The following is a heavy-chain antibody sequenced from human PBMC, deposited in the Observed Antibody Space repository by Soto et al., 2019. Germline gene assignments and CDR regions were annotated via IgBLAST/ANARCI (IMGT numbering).Heavy chain of an antibody. D-gene: IGHD3-3*01. CDR1: GFTFSSYS. CDR3: ARDLRAYDFWSGSRGYYGMDV. V-gene: IGHV3-48*02. Sequence: SLRLSCAASGFTFSSYSMNWVRPAPGKGLEWVSYISSSSSTIYYADSVKGRFTISRDNAKNSLYLQMNSLRDEDTAVYYCARDLRAYDFWSGSRGYYGMDVWGQGTTVTVS. J-gene: IGHJ6*02. CDR2: ISSSSSTI.